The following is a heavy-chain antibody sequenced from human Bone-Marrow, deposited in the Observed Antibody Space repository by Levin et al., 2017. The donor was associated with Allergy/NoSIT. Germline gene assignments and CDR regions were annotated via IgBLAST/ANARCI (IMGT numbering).Heavy chain of an antibody. CDR1: GFTFSSYA. D-gene: IGHD4-11*01. V-gene: IGHV3-23*01. CDR3: AKSADDYSNYEDGPYYYYYGMDV. J-gene: IGHJ6*02. Sequence: GESLKISCAASGFTFSSYAMSWVHQAPGKGLEWVSAISGSGGSTYYADSVKGRFTISRDNSKNTLYLQMNSLRAEDTAVYYCAKSADDYSNYEDGPYYYYYGMDVWGQGTTVTVSS. CDR2: ISGSGGST.